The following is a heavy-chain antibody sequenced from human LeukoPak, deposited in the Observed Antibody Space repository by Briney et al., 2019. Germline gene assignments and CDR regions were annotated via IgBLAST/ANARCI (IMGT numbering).Heavy chain of an antibody. CDR2: IYPGDSDT. D-gene: IGHD2-2*01. CDR3: AGPRSAAIGAFDI. J-gene: IGHJ3*02. Sequence: GESLKISCKGSGYSFSNYWNAWVRQMPRKSLEWMGIIYPGDSDTRYSPSFQGQVPISADKSISNAYLQWSSLKASDTAMYYCAGPRSAAIGAFDIWGQGTMVTVSS. V-gene: IGHV5-51*01. CDR1: GYSFSNYW.